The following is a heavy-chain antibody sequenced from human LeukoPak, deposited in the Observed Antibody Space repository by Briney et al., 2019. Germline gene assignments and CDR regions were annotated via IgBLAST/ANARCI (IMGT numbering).Heavy chain of an antibody. V-gene: IGHV3-48*04. D-gene: IGHD5-12*01. J-gene: IGHJ4*02. CDR2: ISTSSGTI. CDR1: GFTFSSYS. Sequence: PGGSLRLSCVASGFTFSSYSINWVRQTPGKGLEWVSYISTSSGTIYYADSVKGRFSISRDNAKNSLYLQMNSLRAEDTAVYYCVRGGLDHWGQGALVTVSS. CDR3: VRGGLDH.